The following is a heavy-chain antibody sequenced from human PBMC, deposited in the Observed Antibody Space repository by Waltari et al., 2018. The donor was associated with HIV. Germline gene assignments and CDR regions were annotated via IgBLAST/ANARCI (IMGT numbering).Heavy chain of an antibody. Sequence: QVQLVESGGGVVQPGRSLRLSCAASGFTFKKYAMPWTRQAPGEGLGWVACISYGGGSKYYADYVKGQFTITRDNSKNTLYLQMTSLRAEDTAVYYCTSGVLVPVDRFYYHYGMDVWGQGTTVTVSS. CDR2: ISYGGGSK. CDR3: TSGVLVPVDRFYYHYGMDV. CDR1: GFTFKKYA. V-gene: IGHV3-30-3*01. D-gene: IGHD2-8*01. J-gene: IGHJ6*02.